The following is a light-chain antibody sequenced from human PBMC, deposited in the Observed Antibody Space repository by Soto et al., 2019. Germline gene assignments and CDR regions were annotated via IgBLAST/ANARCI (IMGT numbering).Light chain of an antibody. CDR3: QSYDSTVSGYV. CDR2: ANS. V-gene: IGLV1-40*03. CDR1: SSNIGAGYD. Sequence: QSALAQPPSVSGAPGLRVTISCTGTSSNIGAGYDVHWYQHLPGTAPKLVIYANSNRPLGVPDRFSGSESGASASLVITGLQAEDEADYYCQSYDSTVSGYVFGTGTKVTVL. J-gene: IGLJ1*01.